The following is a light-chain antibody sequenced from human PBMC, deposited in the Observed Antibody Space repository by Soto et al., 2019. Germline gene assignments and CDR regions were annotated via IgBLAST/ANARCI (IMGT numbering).Light chain of an antibody. J-gene: IGKJ3*01. V-gene: IGKV3-20*01. CDR1: QSVSSNY. CDR2: GAS. Sequence: EIVLTQSPGTLSLSPGERATLSCRASQSVSSNYLAWYQQKPGQAPRLLIYGASSRATGIPDRFSGSGFGTDFTLTISRLEPEDFAVYYCQQYGKSRFIFGPGTKVDIK. CDR3: QQYGKSRFI.